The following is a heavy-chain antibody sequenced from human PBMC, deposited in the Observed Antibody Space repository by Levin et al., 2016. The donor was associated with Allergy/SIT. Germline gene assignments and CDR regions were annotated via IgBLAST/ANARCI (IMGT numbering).Heavy chain of an antibody. CDR2: ISSSSTYI. Sequence: WIRQPPGKGLEWVSSISSSSTYIYNADSVKGRCTISRDNAKNSLYLLMNSLRAEDTAVYYCARGTYDLLTGYPILYYGMDVWGQGTTVTVSS. J-gene: IGHJ6*02. V-gene: IGHV3-21*01. D-gene: IGHD3-9*01. CDR3: ARGTYDLLTGYPILYYGMDV.